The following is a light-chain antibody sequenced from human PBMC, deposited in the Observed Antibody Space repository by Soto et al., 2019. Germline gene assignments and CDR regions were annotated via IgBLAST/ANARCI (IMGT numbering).Light chain of an antibody. CDR1: QSVSSTF. V-gene: IGKV3-20*01. J-gene: IGKJ3*01. Sequence: EIVLTQSPGTLSLSPGDSATLSCRASQSVSSTFLAWYQHKPGRPPRLLIHGASSRATGIPDRFTGRGSGTDFTLTISRLEPEDFAVYYCQQYGSSPIFSIGPGTKVDSK. CDR3: QQYGSSPIFS. CDR2: GAS.